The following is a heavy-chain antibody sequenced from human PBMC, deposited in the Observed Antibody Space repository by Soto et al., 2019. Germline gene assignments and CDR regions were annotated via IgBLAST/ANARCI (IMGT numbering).Heavy chain of an antibody. V-gene: IGHV4-30-4*01. Sequence: QVQLQESGPGLVKPSQTLSLTCTVSGGSISSGDYYWSWIRQPPGKGLEWIGYIYYSGSTYYNPSLKSRVTISVDTSKNQFSLKLSSVTAADTAVYYCARVRHLGYCSGGSCYGYFDYWGQGTLVTVSS. D-gene: IGHD2-15*01. J-gene: IGHJ4*02. CDR2: IYYSGST. CDR3: ARVRHLGYCSGGSCYGYFDY. CDR1: GGSISSGDYY.